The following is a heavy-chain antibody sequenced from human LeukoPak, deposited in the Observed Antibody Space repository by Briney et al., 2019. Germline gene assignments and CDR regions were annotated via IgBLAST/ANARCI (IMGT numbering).Heavy chain of an antibody. D-gene: IGHD6-19*01. J-gene: IGHJ4*02. Sequence: SETLSLTCTVSGGSISNYHWSWIRQPAEKGLEWIGQIHTSGSTNYNPPLKRRVSISIDTSEDQVSLTIRSVTAADTAFYYCARRDISSGWSFDYWGQGTLVTVSS. CDR3: ARRDISSGWSFDY. CDR1: GGSISNYH. CDR2: IHTSGST. V-gene: IGHV4-4*07.